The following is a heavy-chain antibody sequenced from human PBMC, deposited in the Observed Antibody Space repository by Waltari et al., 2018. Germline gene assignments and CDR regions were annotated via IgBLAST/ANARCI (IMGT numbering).Heavy chain of an antibody. CDR3: AKGLRKDGFDY. CDR2: ISWDGGST. CDR1: GFPFEDYT. Sequence: EVQLVESGGVVVQPGGSLRLSCAAYGFPFEDYTRHWVRQAPGKGLEWVSLISWDGGSTYYADSVKGRFTISRDNSKNSLYLQMNSLRTEDTALYYCAKGLRKDGFDYWGQGTLVTVSS. D-gene: IGHD2-15*01. V-gene: IGHV3-43*01. J-gene: IGHJ4*02.